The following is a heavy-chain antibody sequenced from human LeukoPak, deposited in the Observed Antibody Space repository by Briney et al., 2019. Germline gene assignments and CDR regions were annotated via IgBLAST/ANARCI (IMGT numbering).Heavy chain of an antibody. CDR2: IYYSGST. CDR1: GGSISSSSYY. CDR3: ARDTQYDYVLFDY. J-gene: IGHJ4*02. Sequence: PSETLSLTCTVSGGSISSSSYYWGWIRQPPGKGLEWIGSIYYSGSTYYNPSLKSRVTISVDTSKNQFSLKLSSVTAADTAVYYCARDTQYDYVLFDYWGQGTLVTVSS. D-gene: IGHD3-16*01. V-gene: IGHV4-39*07.